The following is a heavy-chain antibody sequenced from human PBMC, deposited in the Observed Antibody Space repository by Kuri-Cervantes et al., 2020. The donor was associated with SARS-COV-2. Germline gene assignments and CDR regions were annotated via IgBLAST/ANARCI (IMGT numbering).Heavy chain of an antibody. J-gene: IGHJ4*02. CDR2: IYSGGST. V-gene: IGHV3-53*01. Sequence: GGSLRLSCAASGFTVSSNYMSWVRQAPGKGLEWVSVIYSGGSTYYADSVKGRFTISRGNSKNTLYLQMNSLRAEDTAVYYCARSIIAVAGFGGRDYWGQGTLVTVSS. CDR1: GFTVSSNY. D-gene: IGHD6-19*01. CDR3: ARSIIAVAGFGGRDY.